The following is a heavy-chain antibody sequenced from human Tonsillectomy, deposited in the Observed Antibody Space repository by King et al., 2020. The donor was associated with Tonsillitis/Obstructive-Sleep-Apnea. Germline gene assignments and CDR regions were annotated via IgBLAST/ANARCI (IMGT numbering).Heavy chain of an antibody. V-gene: IGHV3-66*01. CDR1: EFTVSSSY. J-gene: IGHJ2*01. D-gene: IGHD1-14*01. CDR3: ARGPGYWYFDL. Sequence: VQLVQSGGGLVQFGGSLRLSCAASEFTVSSSYIRWVRQAPGRGVYWGSVIYTGGGTYYADSVKGRFSISRDNSANTLYLQMNSLRAEDTALYYCARGPGYWYFDLWGRGTLVTVSS. CDR2: IYTGGGT.